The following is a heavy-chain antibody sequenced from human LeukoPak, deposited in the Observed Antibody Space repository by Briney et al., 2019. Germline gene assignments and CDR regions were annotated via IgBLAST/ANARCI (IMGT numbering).Heavy chain of an antibody. J-gene: IGHJ6*03. CDR2: IYYSGST. Sequence: SETLSLTCTVSGGSISSYYWSWIRQPPGKGLEWIGYIYYSGSTNYNPYLKSRVTISVDTSKNQFSLKLSSVTAADTAVYYCASSPRYGVEYYMDVWGKGTTVTISS. V-gene: IGHV4-59*01. CDR1: GGSISSYY. CDR3: ASSPRYGVEYYMDV. D-gene: IGHD2-15*01.